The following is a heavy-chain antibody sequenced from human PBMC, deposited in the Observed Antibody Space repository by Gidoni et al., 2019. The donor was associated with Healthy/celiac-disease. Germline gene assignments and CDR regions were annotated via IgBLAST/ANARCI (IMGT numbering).Heavy chain of an antibody. J-gene: IGHJ4*02. Sequence: EVQLVESGGGLVQPGGSLKLSCAASGFSFSGSAMHWVRQASGKGLEGVGRIRSKANSYATAYAASVKGRFTISRDDSKNTAYLQMNSLKTEDTAVYYCTRSRLASGDWFDYWGQGTLVTVSS. CDR2: IRSKANSYAT. CDR3: TRSRLASGDWFDY. CDR1: GFSFSGSA. V-gene: IGHV3-73*02. D-gene: IGHD3-10*01.